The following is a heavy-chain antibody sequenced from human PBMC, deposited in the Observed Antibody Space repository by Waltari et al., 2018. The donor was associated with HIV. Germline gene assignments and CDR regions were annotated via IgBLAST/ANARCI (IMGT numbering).Heavy chain of an antibody. CDR3: TSEGGLGYYGMDV. J-gene: IGHJ6*02. D-gene: IGHD3-16*01. CDR1: GLSFRDVW. CDR2: IKSNSDGGTR. Sequence: VQLVESGGGVVKPGGSLRLSCATTGLSFRDVWMSRVRQAPGRGPEWVGRIKSNSDGGTREYGAPVKGRISISRDDSKTTLYLQMNRLKVDDTAVYYCTSEGGLGYYGMDVWGQGTTVIVS. V-gene: IGHV3-15*01.